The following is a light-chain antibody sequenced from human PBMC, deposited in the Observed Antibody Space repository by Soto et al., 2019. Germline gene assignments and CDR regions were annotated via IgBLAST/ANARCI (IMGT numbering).Light chain of an antibody. J-gene: IGKJ5*01. CDR2: GAS. Sequence: EIVLTQSPGTLSLSLGERATLSCRASQSVTSKLLAWYQQTPGHAPRLLMAGASTRTTGIPDRFSGSGSGTDFTLTISRLEPEYFAVYYCQQYGASAITFGQGTRLEIK. CDR3: QQYGASAIT. CDR1: QSVTSKL. V-gene: IGKV3-20*01.